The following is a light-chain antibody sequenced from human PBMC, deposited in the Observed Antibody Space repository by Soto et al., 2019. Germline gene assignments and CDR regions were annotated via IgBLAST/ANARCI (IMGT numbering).Light chain of an antibody. CDR2: SND. Sequence: QSVLTQPLSQSGPSGQRATISCSGSSSNIGSNSVNWYQQLPGTAPKLLIYSNDRRPSGVPDRFSGSKSGASASLAVSGLQSEDEADYYCAAWDDSLNGYVFGTGT. CDR3: AAWDDSLNGYV. J-gene: IGLJ1*01. CDR1: SSNIGSNS. V-gene: IGLV1-44*01.